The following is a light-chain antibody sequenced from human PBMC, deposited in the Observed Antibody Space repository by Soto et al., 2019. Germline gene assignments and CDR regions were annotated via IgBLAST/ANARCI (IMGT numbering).Light chain of an antibody. J-gene: IGLJ3*02. CDR3: DSYAGSNILRV. CDR1: SSDVGGYNY. Sequence: QSALTQPPSASGSPGQSVTISCTGTSSDVGGYNYVSWYQQHPGKAPKLMIYEVTKRPSGVPDRFSGSKSGNTASLTVSGLQAEDEADYYCDSYAGSNILRVFGGGTKLTVL. CDR2: EVT. V-gene: IGLV2-8*01.